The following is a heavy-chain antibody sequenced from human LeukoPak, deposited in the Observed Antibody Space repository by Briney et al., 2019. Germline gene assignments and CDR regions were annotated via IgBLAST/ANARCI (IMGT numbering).Heavy chain of an antibody. CDR2: IYYSGST. Sequence: SEILSLTCTVSGGSVSSGSYYWSWIRQPPGKGLEWIGYIYYSGSTNYNPSLKSRVTISVDTSKNQFSLKLSSVTAADTAVYYCAREGAGDTAMAFDYWGQGTLVTVSS. CDR1: GGSVSSGSYY. D-gene: IGHD5-18*01. CDR3: AREGAGDTAMAFDY. J-gene: IGHJ4*02. V-gene: IGHV4-61*01.